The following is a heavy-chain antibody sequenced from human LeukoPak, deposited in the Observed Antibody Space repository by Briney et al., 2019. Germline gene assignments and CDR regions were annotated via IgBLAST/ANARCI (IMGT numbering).Heavy chain of an antibody. D-gene: IGHD2-2*01. J-gene: IGHJ3*02. V-gene: IGHV4-31*03. CDR1: GGSISSGGYY. CDR2: IYYSGST. Sequence: SETLSLTCTVSGGSISSGGYYWSWIRQHPGKGLEWIGYIYYSGSTYYNPSLKSRVTISVDTPKNQFSLKLSSVTAADTAVYYCAISSLDAFDIWGQGTMVTVSS. CDR3: AISSLDAFDI.